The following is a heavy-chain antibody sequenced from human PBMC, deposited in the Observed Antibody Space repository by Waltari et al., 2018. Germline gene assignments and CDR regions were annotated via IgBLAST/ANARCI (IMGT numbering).Heavy chain of an antibody. Sequence: QVQLVESGGGVVHPGKSLRPSCAATGFTFRRFCMHWVRQAPGKGLEWVAVIAYDGIKTDYIDSVKGRFTISRDNSKNTLYLQMSSLRAQDSAVYYCAKDHGVEAPGMYVWGRGTTVSVS. CDR3: AKDHGVEAPGMYV. CDR1: GFTFRRFC. J-gene: IGHJ6*02. CDR2: IAYDGIKT. V-gene: IGHV3-30*18.